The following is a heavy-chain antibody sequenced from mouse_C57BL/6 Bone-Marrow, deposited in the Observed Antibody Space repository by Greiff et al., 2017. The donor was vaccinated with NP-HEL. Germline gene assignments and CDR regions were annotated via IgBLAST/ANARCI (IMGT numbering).Heavy chain of an antibody. Sequence: EVKLMESGGGLVKPGGSLKLSCAASGFTFSDYGMHWVRQAPEKGLEWVAYISSGSSTIYYADTVKGRFTISRDNAKNTLFLQMTSLRSEDTAMYYGARRLYYGSDFDYWGQGTTLTVSS. D-gene: IGHD1-1*01. J-gene: IGHJ2*01. CDR2: ISSGSSTI. V-gene: IGHV5-17*01. CDR1: GFTFSDYG. CDR3: ARRLYYGSDFDY.